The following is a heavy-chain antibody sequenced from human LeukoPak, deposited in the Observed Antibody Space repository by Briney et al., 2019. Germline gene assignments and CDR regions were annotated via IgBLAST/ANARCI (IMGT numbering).Heavy chain of an antibody. V-gene: IGHV1-69*13. D-gene: IGHD2-2*01. CDR3: ARGVVVPAPSFWFDP. CDR1: GGTFSSDA. J-gene: IGHJ5*02. CDR2: IIPIFGTA. Sequence: ASVKVSCKASGGTFSSDAISWVRQAPGQGLEWMGGIIPIFGTANYAQKFQGRVTITADESTSTAYMELSSLRSEDTAVYYCARGVVVPAPSFWFDPWGQGTLVTVSS.